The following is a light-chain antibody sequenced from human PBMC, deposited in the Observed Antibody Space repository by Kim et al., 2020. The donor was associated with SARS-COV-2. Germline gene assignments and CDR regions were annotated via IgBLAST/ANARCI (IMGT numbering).Light chain of an antibody. CDR1: SDSIDDNY. CDR2: ADD. V-gene: IGLV6-57*03. CDR3: QSYNRDNVL. J-gene: IGLJ2*01. Sequence: GKTVTISCNRSSDSIDDNYVQWYQQRPGGVPTTVIYADDQRPSGVSDRFSGSIDNSSNSASLTISGLRTEDEADYYCQSYNRDNVLFGGGTQLTVL.